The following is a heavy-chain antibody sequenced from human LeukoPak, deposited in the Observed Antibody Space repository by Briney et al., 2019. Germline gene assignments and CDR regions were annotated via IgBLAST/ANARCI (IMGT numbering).Heavy chain of an antibody. D-gene: IGHD4-11*01. CDR3: ARGSVTHYYYYGMDV. CDR1: GFTFSSYA. Sequence: PGGSLRLSCAASGFTFSSYAMHWVRQAPGKGLEWVAVISYDGSNKCYADSVKGRFTISRDNSKNTLYLQMNSLRAEDTAVYYCARGSVTHYYYYGMDVWGQGTTVTVSS. J-gene: IGHJ6*02. V-gene: IGHV3-30-3*01. CDR2: ISYDGSNK.